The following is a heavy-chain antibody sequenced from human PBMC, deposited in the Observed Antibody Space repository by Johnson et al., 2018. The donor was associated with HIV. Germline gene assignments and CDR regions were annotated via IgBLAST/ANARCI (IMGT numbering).Heavy chain of an antibody. CDR3: AGGGGFRDAFDI. D-gene: IGHD3-16*01. CDR1: GFTFSSYA. J-gene: IGHJ3*02. Sequence: QVQLVESGGGVVQPGRSLRLSCAASGFTFSSYAMHWVRQAPGKGLEWVAVISYDGSNKYDADSVKGRFTISRDNSKNTLYLQLNSLRAGDTAGYYCAGGGGFRDAFDIWGQGTMVTVSS. CDR2: ISYDGSNK. V-gene: IGHV3-30*14.